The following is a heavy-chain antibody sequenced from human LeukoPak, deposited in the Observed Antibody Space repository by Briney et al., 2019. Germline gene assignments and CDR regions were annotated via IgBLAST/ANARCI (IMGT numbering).Heavy chain of an antibody. CDR3: ARDQTVPGPTYFFDY. V-gene: IGHV1-2*02. D-gene: IGHD6-19*01. CDR1: GNTFTGYY. Sequence: GASVKVSCKASGNTFTGYYIHWVRQPPGQGLEWMGWINPNSGGTNYAQKFRGRVTMTSDMSISTVYMELSRLRSDDTAVYYCARDQTVPGPTYFFDYWGQGTLVTVSS. CDR2: INPNSGGT. J-gene: IGHJ4*02.